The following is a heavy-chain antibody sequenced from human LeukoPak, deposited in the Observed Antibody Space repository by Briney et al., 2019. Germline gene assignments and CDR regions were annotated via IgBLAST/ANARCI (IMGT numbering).Heavy chain of an antibody. CDR2: ISYGGGT. D-gene: IGHD2-21*02. V-gene: IGHV4-38-2*02. CDR3: ARGDLLVVTATWAFDP. J-gene: IGHJ5*02. Sequence: PSETLSLTCTVFDYSIISGYYWGWIRQPPGKGLEYIGSISYGGGTYYNPSLKSRLTISLDTSKNQFSLKLSSVTAADTAVYFCARGDLLVVTATWAFDPWGQGTLVTVSS. CDR1: DYSIISGYY.